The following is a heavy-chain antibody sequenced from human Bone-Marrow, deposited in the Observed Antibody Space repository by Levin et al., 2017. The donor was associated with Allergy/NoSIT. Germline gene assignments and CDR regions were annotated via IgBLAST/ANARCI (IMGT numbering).Heavy chain of an antibody. V-gene: IGHV3-9*01. Sequence: GGSLRLSCAAPGFTFDDYAMYWVRQAPGKGLEWVSGITWNSGKSDYRDSVKGRFTISRDNAKNSLYLQLDSLRAEDTAFSYCVKGGAVVALYNWVDSWGQGTLVAVSS. D-gene: IGHD2-15*01. CDR3: VKGGAVVALYNWVDS. J-gene: IGHJ5*01. CDR1: GFTFDDYA. CDR2: ITWNSGKS.